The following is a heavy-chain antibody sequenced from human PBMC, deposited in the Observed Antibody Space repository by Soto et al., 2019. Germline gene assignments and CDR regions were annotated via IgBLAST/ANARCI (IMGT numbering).Heavy chain of an antibody. J-gene: IGHJ5*02. V-gene: IGHV4-59*12. D-gene: IGHD5-18*01. Sequence: SETLSLTCTVSGGSISSYYWSWIRQPPGKGLEWIGYIYYSGSTNYNPSLKSRVTISVDTSKNQFSLKLSSVTAADTAVYYCAKLARGYNYAGNWFDPWGQGTLVTVSS. CDR2: IYYSGST. CDR1: GGSISSYY. CDR3: AKLARGYNYAGNWFDP.